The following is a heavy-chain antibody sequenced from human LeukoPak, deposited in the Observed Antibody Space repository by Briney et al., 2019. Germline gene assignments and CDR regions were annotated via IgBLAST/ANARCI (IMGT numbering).Heavy chain of an antibody. CDR1: GYTFTGYY. D-gene: IGHD2-8*01. J-gene: IGHJ5*02. CDR2: INPNSGGT. V-gene: IGHV1-2*06. Sequence: ASVKVSRKASGYTFTGYYMHWVRQAPGQGLEWMGRINPNSGGTNYAQKFRGRVTMTRDTSISTAYMELSRLRSDDAAVYYCARGLCTNGVCSDNWFDPWGQGTLVTVSS. CDR3: ARGLCTNGVCSDNWFDP.